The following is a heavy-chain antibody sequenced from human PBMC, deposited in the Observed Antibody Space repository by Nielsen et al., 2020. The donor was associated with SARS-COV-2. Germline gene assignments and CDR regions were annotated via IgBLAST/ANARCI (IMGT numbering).Heavy chain of an antibody. D-gene: IGHD3-16*02. CDR3: AKDLITFGGVISS. J-gene: IGHJ4*02. CDR2: ISWNSGSM. CDR1: GFTFDDYA. V-gene: IGHV3-9*01. Sequence: SLKISCAASGFTFDDYAMHWVRQAPGKGLEWVSGISWNSGSMGYADSVKGRFTISRDNAKNSLYLQMNSLRAEDTALYYCAKDLITFGGVISSWGQGTLVTVSS.